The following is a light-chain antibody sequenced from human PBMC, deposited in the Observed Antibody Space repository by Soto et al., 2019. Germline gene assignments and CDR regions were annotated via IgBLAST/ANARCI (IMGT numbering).Light chain of an antibody. J-gene: IGKJ4*01. CDR1: QSVSRY. CDR2: AAS. V-gene: IGKV1-39*01. Sequence: SLSASIGDRVTIICRASQSVSRYSNWYQQKPGKAPKLLIYAASTLQSGVPSRFSGSGSGTDFTLTISSLQPEDFATYYCQQSYSIPLTFGGGTKVDIK. CDR3: QQSYSIPLT.